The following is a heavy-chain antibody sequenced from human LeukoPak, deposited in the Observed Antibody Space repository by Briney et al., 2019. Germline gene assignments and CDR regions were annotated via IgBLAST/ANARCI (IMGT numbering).Heavy chain of an antibody. D-gene: IGHD2-21*02. Sequence: ASVKVSCKASGYTFTSYGISWVRQAPGQGLEWMGWISAYNGNTNYAQKLQGRVTMTTDTSTSTAYMELRSLRSDDTAVYYCARGGGIVVVTPILDDAFDIWGQGTMVTVSS. CDR3: ARGGGIVVVTPILDDAFDI. CDR1: GYTFTSYG. J-gene: IGHJ3*02. CDR2: ISAYNGNT. V-gene: IGHV1-18*01.